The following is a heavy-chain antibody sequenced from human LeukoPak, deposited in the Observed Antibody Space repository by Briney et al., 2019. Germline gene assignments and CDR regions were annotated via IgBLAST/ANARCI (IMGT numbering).Heavy chain of an antibody. CDR1: GGSISSGTYY. CDR2: IYSSGST. J-gene: IGHJ6*02. D-gene: IGHD4-11*01. Sequence: SQTLSLTCTVSGGSISSGTYYWSWIRQPAGKGLEWIGRIYSSGSTFYNPSLKSRVTISVDRSKNQFSLKLSSVTAADTAVYYCASHRSYTYGMDVWGQGTTVTVSS. V-gene: IGHV4-61*02. CDR3: ASHRSYTYGMDV.